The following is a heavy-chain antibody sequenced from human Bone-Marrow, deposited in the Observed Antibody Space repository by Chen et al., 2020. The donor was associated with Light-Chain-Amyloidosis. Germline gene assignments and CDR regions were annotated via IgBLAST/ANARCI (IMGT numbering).Heavy chain of an antibody. D-gene: IGHD5-12*01. V-gene: IGHV5-51*01. CDR2: IYPDDSDA. J-gene: IGHJ4*02. CDR1: GSTVPNYW. Sequence: EVQLEQSGPEVKKHGESLKISCKGAGSTVPNYWIGWVRQMPGKGLEWMGVIYPDDSDARYSPSFEGQVTISADKSITTAYLQWRSLKAADTAMYYCARRRDGYNFDYWGQGTLVTVSS. CDR3: ARRRDGYNFDY.